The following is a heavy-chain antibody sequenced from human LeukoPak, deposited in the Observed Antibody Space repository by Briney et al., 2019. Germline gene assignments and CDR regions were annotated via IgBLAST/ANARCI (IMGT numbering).Heavy chain of an antibody. V-gene: IGHV3-15*01. CDR2: IKRKSEGGAT. J-gene: IGHJ4*01. CDR1: GFTLSDAW. CDR3: ATGGHYFGA. D-gene: IGHD3-10*01. Sequence: PGGSLRLSCAASGFTLSDAWMSWVRQSPGKGLEWIGRIKRKSEGGATEYAAPVKDRFTLSRDDSKNALFLQMNNLKTEDTAVYHCATGGHYFGAWGHGTLVTVSA.